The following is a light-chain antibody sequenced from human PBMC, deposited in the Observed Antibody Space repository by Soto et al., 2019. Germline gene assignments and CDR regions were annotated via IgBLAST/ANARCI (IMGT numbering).Light chain of an antibody. Sequence: QSVLTQAASVSGSPGQSITISCTGTSSDVGGYNYVSWYQQHPGKAPKLMIYDVSNRPSGVSNRFSGSKSGNTASLTISGLQAEDEADYYCSSYTSSNTLGQVFGGGTKLTVL. CDR3: SSYTSSNTLGQV. CDR2: DVS. V-gene: IGLV2-14*01. J-gene: IGLJ2*01. CDR1: SSDVGGYNY.